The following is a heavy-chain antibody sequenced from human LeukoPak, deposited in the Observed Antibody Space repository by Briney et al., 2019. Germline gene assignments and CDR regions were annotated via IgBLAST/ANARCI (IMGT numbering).Heavy chain of an antibody. CDR3: ATLYWNYVNWFDP. CDR1: GYTFTDYY. CDR2: VDPEDGET. J-gene: IGHJ5*02. D-gene: IGHD1-7*01. Sequence: ASVKDSCKASGYTFTDYYMHWVQQAPGKGLEWMGRVDPEDGETIYAEKFQGRVTITADTSTDTAYMELSSLRSEDTAVYYCATLYWNYVNWFDPWGQGTLVTVSS. V-gene: IGHV1-69-2*01.